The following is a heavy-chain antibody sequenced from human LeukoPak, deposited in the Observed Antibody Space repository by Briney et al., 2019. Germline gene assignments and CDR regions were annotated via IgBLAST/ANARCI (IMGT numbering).Heavy chain of an antibody. CDR2: INPKSGGT. V-gene: IGHV1-2*02. D-gene: IGHD2-2*01. CDR1: GYTFTGYY. Sequence: GASVKVSCKASGYTFTGYYMPWVRQAPGQGLEWIGWINPKSGGTNNAQKFQGRVTMTRDTSIHTAYMELSRLRSDDTAVYYCAREEYGFVPWGQGTLVTVSS. CDR3: AREEYGFVP. J-gene: IGHJ5*02.